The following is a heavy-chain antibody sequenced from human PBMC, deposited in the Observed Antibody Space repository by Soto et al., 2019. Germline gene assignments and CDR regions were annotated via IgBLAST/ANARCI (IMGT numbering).Heavy chain of an antibody. J-gene: IGHJ6*02. CDR3: AKRPSPYYGMDV. CDR2: INHSGST. CDR1: GGSFSGYY. Sequence: QVQLQQWGAGLLKPSETLSLTCAVYGGSFSGYYWSWIRQPPGKGLEWIGEINHSGSTNYNPSLKSRVNISVDTSKNQFSLKLSSVTAADTAVYYCAKRPSPYYGMDVWGQGTTVTVSS. V-gene: IGHV4-34*01.